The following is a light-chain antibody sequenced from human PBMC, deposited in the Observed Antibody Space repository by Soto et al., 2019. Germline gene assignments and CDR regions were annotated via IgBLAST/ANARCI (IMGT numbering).Light chain of an antibody. CDR3: QLYGTSPKT. J-gene: IGKJ1*01. CDR1: ETVAGSY. Sequence: ELVLTQSPGYLSLSPGERATLSCRASETVAGSYLAWYQQKPGQAPRLLIHGASTRATGIADRFSGSGSGTDFTHTISRLESEDCAVYYCQLYGTSPKTFGQGTKVDSK. CDR2: GAS. V-gene: IGKV3-20*01.